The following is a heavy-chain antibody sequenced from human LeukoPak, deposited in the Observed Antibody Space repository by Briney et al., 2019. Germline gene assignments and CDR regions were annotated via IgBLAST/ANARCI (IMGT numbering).Heavy chain of an antibody. CDR2: IKRKTDAGTT. Sequence: GGSLRLSCAASGFTFSDAWMNWVRQAPGKGLEWVGRIKRKTDAGTTDYTAPVKGRFTISRDDSKNTLYLQMNSLKTEDTAVYYCTTGNWGPYWGQGTLVTVSS. CDR3: TTGNWGPY. V-gene: IGHV3-15*07. D-gene: IGHD7-27*01. CDR1: GFTFSDAW. J-gene: IGHJ4*02.